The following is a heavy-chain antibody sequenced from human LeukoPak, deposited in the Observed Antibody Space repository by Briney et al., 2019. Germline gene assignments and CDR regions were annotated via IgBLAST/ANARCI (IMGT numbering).Heavy chain of an antibody. V-gene: IGHV5-51*01. CDR3: VRGEDGEKYGD. CDR1: GYIFPNYW. D-gene: IGHD3-16*01. Sequence: GESLKTSRKGSGYIFPNYWLGWVRQMPRKGLEWVGIINPGGTDTRYSPSFQGHVTISADKSINTAYLQWSSLKASDSGMYYCVRGEDGEKYGDWGRGTLVTVSS. CDR2: INPGGTDT. J-gene: IGHJ4*02.